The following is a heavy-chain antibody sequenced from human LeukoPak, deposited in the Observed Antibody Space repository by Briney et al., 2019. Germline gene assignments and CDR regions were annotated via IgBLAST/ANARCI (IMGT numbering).Heavy chain of an antibody. Sequence: GGSLRLSCAASGFTFSGSAMHWGRQASGKGLEWVGRIRSKANSYATAYAASVKGRFTISRDDSKNTAYLQMNSLKTEDTAVYYCTRPDNYGGNGAFDIWGQGTMVTVSS. V-gene: IGHV3-73*01. CDR3: TRPDNYGGNGAFDI. D-gene: IGHD4-23*01. CDR1: GFTFSGSA. J-gene: IGHJ3*02. CDR2: IRSKANSYAT.